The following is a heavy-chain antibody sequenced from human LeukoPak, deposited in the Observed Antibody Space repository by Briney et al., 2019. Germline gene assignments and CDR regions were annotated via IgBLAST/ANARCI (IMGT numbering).Heavy chain of an antibody. D-gene: IGHD6-19*01. CDR3: ARGAQQWPSNYLYYFDY. CDR1: GFTFSSYW. CDR2: INSDGSST. Sequence: PGGSLRLSCAASGFTFSSYWMHWVRQAPGKGLVWVSRINSDGSSTGYADSVKGRFTISRDNAKNTLYLQMNSLRAEDTAVYYCARGAQQWPSNYLYYFDYWGQGTLVTVSS. J-gene: IGHJ4*02. V-gene: IGHV3-74*01.